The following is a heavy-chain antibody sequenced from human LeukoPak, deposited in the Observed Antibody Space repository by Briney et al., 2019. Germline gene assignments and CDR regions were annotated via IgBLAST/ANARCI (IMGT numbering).Heavy chain of an antibody. D-gene: IGHD6-13*01. Sequence: SETLSLTCTVSGGSISNNDYYWSWVGQPAGRGLEWLGHIYSSGSTSYNPSLKSRVTISADTSENQFSLKLSSVTAADTAVYFCATTPRYSSIAFDFWGQGTLVTVSS. V-gene: IGHV4-61*09. CDR1: GGSISNNDYY. CDR3: ATTPRYSSIAFDF. CDR2: IYSSGST. J-gene: IGHJ4*02.